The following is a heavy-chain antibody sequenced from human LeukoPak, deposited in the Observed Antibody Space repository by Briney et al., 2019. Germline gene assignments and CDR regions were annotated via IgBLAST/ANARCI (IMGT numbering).Heavy chain of an antibody. CDR3: AMAPGARSGY. CDR1: GYNFATNW. J-gene: IGHJ4*02. CDR2: IYPSDSDT. V-gene: IGHV5-51*01. Sequence: GESLKISCKGSGYNFATNWIGWVRQMPGKGLEWMGIIYPSDSDTRYSPSFQGQVTISADKSISTAYLQWSSLKASDTAMYYCAMAPGARSGYWGQGTLVIVSS. D-gene: IGHD3-10*01.